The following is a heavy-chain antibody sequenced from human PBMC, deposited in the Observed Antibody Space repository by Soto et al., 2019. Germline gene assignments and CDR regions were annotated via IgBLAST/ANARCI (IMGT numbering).Heavy chain of an antibody. Sequence: EEQLVESGGGLVQPGGSLTLSCAASGFTFSDYYMEWVRQAPGKGLEWVARSRNKAKSYTTDYAASVKGRFPISRDLSKNSLYLQMNNLKTEDTAVYYCSRLEGGWGQGTLVTVSS. CDR1: GFTFSDYY. CDR3: SRLEGG. CDR2: SRNKAKSYTT. J-gene: IGHJ4*02. D-gene: IGHD3-3*01. V-gene: IGHV3-72*01.